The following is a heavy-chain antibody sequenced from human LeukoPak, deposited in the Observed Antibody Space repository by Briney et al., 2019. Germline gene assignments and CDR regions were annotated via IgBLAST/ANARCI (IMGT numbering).Heavy chain of an antibody. CDR2: IYPGDSDT. CDR1: GYSFSTHW. CDR3: ARKSYSYGYAGWFDP. V-gene: IGHV5-51*01. D-gene: IGHD5-18*01. Sequence: GESLKISCKGSGYSFSTHWIAWVRQMPGKGLEWMGTIYPGDSDTRYSPSFQGQVTISADKSISTAYLQWSSLKASDTAMYYCARKSYSYGYAGWFDPWGQGTLVTVSS. J-gene: IGHJ5*02.